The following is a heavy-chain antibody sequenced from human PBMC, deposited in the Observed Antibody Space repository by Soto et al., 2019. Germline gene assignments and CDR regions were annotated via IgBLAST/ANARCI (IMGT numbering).Heavy chain of an antibody. CDR3: ARGITMVRGQEQYYYYGMDV. D-gene: IGHD3-10*01. J-gene: IGHJ6*02. Sequence: SVKVSCKASGGTFSSYAISWVRQAPGQGLEWMGGIIPIFGTANYAQKFQGRVTITADESTSTAYMELSSLRSEDTAVYYCARGITMVRGQEQYYYYGMDVWGQGTTVNVSS. CDR1: GGTFSSYA. V-gene: IGHV1-69*13. CDR2: IIPIFGTA.